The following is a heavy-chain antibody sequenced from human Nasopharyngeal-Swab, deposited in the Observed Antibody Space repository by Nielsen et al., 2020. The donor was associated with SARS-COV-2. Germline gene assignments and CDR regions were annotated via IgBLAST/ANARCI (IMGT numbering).Heavy chain of an antibody. V-gene: IGHV6-1*01. CDR3: ARDEDNSSSWGDDAFDI. CDR2: TYYRSKWYN. Sequence: WIRQSPSRGLEWLGRTYYRSKWYNDYAVSVKSRITNNPDTSKNQFSLQLNSVTPEDTAVYYCARDEDNSSSWGDDAFDIWGQGTMVTVSS. J-gene: IGHJ3*02. D-gene: IGHD6-13*01.